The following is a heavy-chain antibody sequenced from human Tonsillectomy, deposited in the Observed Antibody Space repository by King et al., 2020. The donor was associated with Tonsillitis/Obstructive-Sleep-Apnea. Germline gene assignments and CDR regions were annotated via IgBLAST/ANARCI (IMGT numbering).Heavy chain of an antibody. CDR3: ARGTIAVAGTGAFDI. CDR2: IGTAGDT. V-gene: IGHV3-13*04. D-gene: IGHD6-19*01. CDR1: GFTFSSYD. Sequence: VQLVQSGGGLVQPGGSLRLSCAASGFTFSSYDMNWVRQATGKGLEWVPAIGTAGDTYYPGSVKGRFTISRENAKNSLYLQMNSLRAGDTAVYYCARGTIAVAGTGAFDIWGQGTMVTVSS. J-gene: IGHJ3*02.